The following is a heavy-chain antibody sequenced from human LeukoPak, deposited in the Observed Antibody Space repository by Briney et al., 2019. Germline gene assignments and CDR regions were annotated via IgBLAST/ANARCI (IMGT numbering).Heavy chain of an antibody. D-gene: IGHD4-11*01. CDR2: ISGSGGST. Sequence: GGSLRLSCAASGFTFSSYAMSWVRQAPGKGLEWVSAISGSGGSTYYADSVKGRFTISRDNSKNTLYLQMNSLRAEDTAVYYCARTVTTVTTSPRLNWFDPWGQGTLVTVSS. V-gene: IGHV3-23*01. J-gene: IGHJ5*02. CDR3: ARTVTTVTTSPRLNWFDP. CDR1: GFTFSSYA.